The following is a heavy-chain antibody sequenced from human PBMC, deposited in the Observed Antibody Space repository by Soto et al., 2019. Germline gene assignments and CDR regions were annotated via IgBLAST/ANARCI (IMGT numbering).Heavy chain of an antibody. CDR1: GGTFGNSA. V-gene: IGHV1-69*12. D-gene: IGHD2-2*01. Sequence: QVQLVQSGAEVKKPGSSVTVSYKASGGTFGNSAISWVRQAPGQGLEWMGGIIPIFPTPDYAQKFQGRVTITADESIRTDEKESTSLRSKNKAVYYCARDKDQPALSGNYYYGIDVWGQGTKVTVSS. J-gene: IGHJ6*02. CDR2: IIPIFPTP. CDR3: ARDKDQPALSGNYYYGIDV.